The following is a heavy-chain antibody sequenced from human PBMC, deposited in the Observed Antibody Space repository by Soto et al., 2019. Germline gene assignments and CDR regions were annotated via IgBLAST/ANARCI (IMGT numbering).Heavy chain of an antibody. CDR1: GITFRNYW. CDR2: IDSDGSII. Sequence: EVQLVESGGGLVQPGGSLRLSCAVSGITFRNYWMHWIRQTPGKGLVWVSHIDSDGSIINYADSVKGRFTISRDTARNTLYLQMNSLRVDATAIYYCASDAPAGLKFWGQGTLVTLSS. CDR3: ASDAPAGLKF. V-gene: IGHV3-74*01. J-gene: IGHJ4*02.